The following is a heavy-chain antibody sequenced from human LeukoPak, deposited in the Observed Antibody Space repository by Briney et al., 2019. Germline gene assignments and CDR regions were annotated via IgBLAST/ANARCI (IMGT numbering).Heavy chain of an antibody. J-gene: IGHJ4*02. CDR3: ARDFASGSYPGDY. D-gene: IGHD1-26*01. CDR1: GFTFSSYG. CDR2: IWYDGSNK. V-gene: IGHV3-33*01. Sequence: GRSLRLSCAASGFTFSSYGMHWVRQAPGKGLEWVAVIWYDGSNKYYAASVKGRFTISRDNSKNTLYLQMNSLRAEDTAVYYCARDFASGSYPGDYWGQGTLVTVSS.